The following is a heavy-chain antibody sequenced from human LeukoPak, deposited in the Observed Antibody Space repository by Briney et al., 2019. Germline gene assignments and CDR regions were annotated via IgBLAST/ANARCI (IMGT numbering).Heavy chain of an antibody. CDR2: INPNSGGT. V-gene: IGHV1-2*02. J-gene: IGHJ3*02. D-gene: IGHD6-6*01. CDR3: ARAADIAARRDAFDI. Sequence: ASVKVSCKASGYTFTGYYMHWVRQAPGQGLEWMGWINPNSGGTNYAQKFQGRVTITADKSTSTAYMELSSLRSEDTAVYYCARAADIAARRDAFDIWGQGTMVTVSS. CDR1: GYTFTGYY.